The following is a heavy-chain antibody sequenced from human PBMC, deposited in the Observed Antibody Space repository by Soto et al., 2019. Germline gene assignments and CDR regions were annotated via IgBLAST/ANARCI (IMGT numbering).Heavy chain of an antibody. V-gene: IGHV1-18*01. CDR3: ARNQELNIVVVPAAIARLDYYYYMDV. J-gene: IGHJ6*03. CDR1: GYSFTSNA. Sequence: GTSVNVSCKDSGYSFTSNAISWARQAPGQGLEWMGWISAYNGNANYEQNIQGRVTMTTHTSTSTAYMELRSLRSDDTAVYYCARNQELNIVVVPAAIARLDYYYYMDVWGKGTTVTVSS. CDR2: ISAYNGNA. D-gene: IGHD2-2*01.